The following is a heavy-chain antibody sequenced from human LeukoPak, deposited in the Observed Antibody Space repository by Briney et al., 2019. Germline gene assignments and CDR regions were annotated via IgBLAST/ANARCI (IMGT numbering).Heavy chain of an antibody. CDR2: INPNSGGT. CDR3: ARGPPGVLRFLEWTSPLDY. Sequence: GASVKVSCKASGYTFTGHYIHWGRQAPGQGLEWMGWINPNSGGTTYAQKFRGGFTMTRDTSISTAYMELSSLTSDDTAVYYCARGPPGVLRFLEWTSPLDYWGQGTLVTVSS. J-gene: IGHJ4*02. V-gene: IGHV1-2*02. D-gene: IGHD3-3*01. CDR1: GYTFTGHY.